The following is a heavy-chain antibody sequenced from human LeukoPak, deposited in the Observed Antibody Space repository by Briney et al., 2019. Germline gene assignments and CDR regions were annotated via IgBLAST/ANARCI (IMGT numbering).Heavy chain of an antibody. J-gene: IGHJ4*02. CDR3: ARASFPPHIVVVGHRAPLDY. CDR2: ISSSSSYI. V-gene: IGHV3-21*01. Sequence: GGSLRLSCAASGFTFSSYSMNWVRQAPGKGLEWVSSISSSSSYIYYADPVKGRFTISRDNAKNSLHLQMNSLRAEDTAVYYCARASFPPHIVVVGHRAPLDYWGQGTLVTVSS. D-gene: IGHD2-21*01. CDR1: GFTFSSYS.